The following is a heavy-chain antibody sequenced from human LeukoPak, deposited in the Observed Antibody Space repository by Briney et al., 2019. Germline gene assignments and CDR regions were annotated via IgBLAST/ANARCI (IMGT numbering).Heavy chain of an antibody. J-gene: IGHJ5*02. CDR1: GGSISSSSYY. Sequence: PSETRSLTCTVSGGSISSSSYYWGWIRQPPGKGLEWIGSIYYSGSTYYNPSLKSRFTISVDTSKNQFSLKLSSVTAADTAVYYCASWSGYFNWFDPWGQGTLVTVSS. CDR2: IYYSGST. V-gene: IGHV4-39*07. CDR3: ASWSGYFNWFDP. D-gene: IGHD3-3*01.